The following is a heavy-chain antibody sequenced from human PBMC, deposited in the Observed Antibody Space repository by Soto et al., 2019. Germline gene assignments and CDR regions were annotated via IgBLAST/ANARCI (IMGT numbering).Heavy chain of an antibody. CDR2: IDWDDDK. D-gene: IGHD2-2*01. CDR1: GFSLSTSGMC. CDR3: ARILSPAPGGDY. Sequence: SGPTLVNPTQTLTLTCTFSGFSLSTSGMCVSWIRQPPGKALEWLARIDWDDDKYYSTSLKTRLTISKDTSKNQVVLTMTNMEPVDTATYYCARILSPAPGGDYCGQGTLVTVSS. J-gene: IGHJ4*02. V-gene: IGHV2-70*11.